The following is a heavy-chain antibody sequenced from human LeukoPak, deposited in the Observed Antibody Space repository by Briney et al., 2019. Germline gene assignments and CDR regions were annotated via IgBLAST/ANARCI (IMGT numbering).Heavy chain of an antibody. D-gene: IGHD1-26*01. CDR3: AKDSIDSSSWYSGSYPLDY. J-gene: IGHJ4*02. V-gene: IGHV3-30*04. CDR1: GFTFSSYV. Sequence: PGGSLRLSCAASGFTFSSYVMHWVRQAPGKGLEWVAIISYDGSNEYYADSVKGRFTISRDNSKNTLYLQMNSLRAEDTAVYYCAKDSIDSSSWYSGSYPLDYWGQGTLVTVSS. CDR2: ISYDGSNE.